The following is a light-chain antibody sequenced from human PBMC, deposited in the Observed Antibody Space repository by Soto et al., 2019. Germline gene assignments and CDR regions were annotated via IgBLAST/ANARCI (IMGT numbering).Light chain of an antibody. J-gene: IGKJ5*01. CDR3: QQRGEWPPGAT. CDR1: QSVSSN. V-gene: IGKV3-11*01. Sequence: EIVMTQSPATLSVSPGERATLSCRAIQSVSSNLAWYQQKPGQAPRLLIYDASTRATGVPARFSGSGSGTDFTLTISSLEPEDFAVYYCQQRGEWPPGATFGQGTRLEIK. CDR2: DAS.